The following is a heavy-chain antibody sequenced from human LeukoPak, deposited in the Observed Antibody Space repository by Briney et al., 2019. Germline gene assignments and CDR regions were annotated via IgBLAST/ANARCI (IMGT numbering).Heavy chain of an antibody. D-gene: IGHD5-12*01. V-gene: IGHV3-7*01. CDR1: GFTFSSYW. Sequence: GGSLRLSCAASGFTFSSYWMSWVRQAPGKGLEWVANIKQDGSEKYYVDSVKGRFTITRDNAKNSLYLQMNSLRAEDTAVYYCARDPGYDAFDIWGQGTMVTVSS. J-gene: IGHJ3*02. CDR2: IKQDGSEK. CDR3: ARDPGYDAFDI.